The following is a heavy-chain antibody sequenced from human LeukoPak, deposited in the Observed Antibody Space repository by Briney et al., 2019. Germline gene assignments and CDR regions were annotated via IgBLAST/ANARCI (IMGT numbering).Heavy chain of an antibody. CDR2: INSDGSST. D-gene: IGHD3-22*01. V-gene: IGHV3-74*01. J-gene: IGHJ4*02. Sequence: GGSLRLSCAASGFTFTTYWMHWVRHAPGKGLVWVSRINSDGSSTSYADSVKGRFTISRDNAKNTLYLQMNSLRAEDTAVYYCARGPAYYDSSGQLYDYWGQGTLVTVSS. CDR3: ARGPAYYDSSGQLYDY. CDR1: GFTFTTYW.